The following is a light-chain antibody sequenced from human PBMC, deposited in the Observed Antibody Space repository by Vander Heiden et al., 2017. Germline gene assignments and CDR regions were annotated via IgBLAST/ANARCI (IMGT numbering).Light chain of an antibody. CDR1: NLGDKY. CDR2: QDS. Sequence: SYELIQPPSVSVSPGQTASITCSGDNLGDKYACWYQQKPGQSPVLVIYQDSKRPSGSPERFSGSNSGNTATMTISGTQAMDEADYYCQAWDSSTADYVFGTGTKVTVL. J-gene: IGLJ1*01. V-gene: IGLV3-1*01. CDR3: QAWDSSTADYV.